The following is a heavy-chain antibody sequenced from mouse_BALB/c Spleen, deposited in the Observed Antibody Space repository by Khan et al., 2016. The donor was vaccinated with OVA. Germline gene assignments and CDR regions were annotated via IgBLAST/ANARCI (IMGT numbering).Heavy chain of an antibody. CDR1: GFTFSSYA. CDR3: TRLVDY. CDR2: INSGGST. V-gene: IGHV5-6-5*01. Sequence: EVELVESGGGLVKPGGSLKLSCAASGFTFSSYAVSWIRQTPEKRLEWVASINSGGSTYYPDSEKGRFTISRDDARNILYLQMDSLRSEDTAIYYCTRLVDYWGQGTSVTVSS. J-gene: IGHJ4*01.